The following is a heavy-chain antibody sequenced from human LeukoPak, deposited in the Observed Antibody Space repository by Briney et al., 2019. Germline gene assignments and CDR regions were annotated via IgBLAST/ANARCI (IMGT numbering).Heavy chain of an antibody. J-gene: IGHJ4*02. CDR3: ARSTDYVFDY. D-gene: IGHD4-17*01. CDR2: IYPGDSDA. V-gene: IGHV5-51*01. CDR1: GYNFAINW. Sequence: GESLKISCKSSGYNFAINWIGWVRQMPRKGLEWMGVIYPGDSDARYSPSFQGQVTISADMSISTAYLQWSSLKASDTAMYYCARSTDYVFDYWGQGTQVTVSS.